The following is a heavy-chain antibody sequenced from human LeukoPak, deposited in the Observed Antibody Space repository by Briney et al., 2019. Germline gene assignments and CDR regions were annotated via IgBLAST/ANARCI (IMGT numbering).Heavy chain of an antibody. CDR1: GYTLTELS. V-gene: IGHV1-24*01. J-gene: IGHJ4*02. D-gene: IGHD3-10*01. CDR2: FNPDDGET. CDR3: ATSKMDNMVRGVIMYYFDY. Sequence: ASVKVSCKVSGYTLTELSMHWVRQAPGKGLEGMGGFNPDDGETIYAQKFQGRVTMTEDTSTDTAYMELSSLRSEDTAVYYCATSKMDNMVRGVIMYYFDYWGQGTLVTVSS.